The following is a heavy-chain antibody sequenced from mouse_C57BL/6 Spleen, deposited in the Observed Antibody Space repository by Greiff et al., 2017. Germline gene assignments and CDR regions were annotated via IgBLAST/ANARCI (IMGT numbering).Heavy chain of an antibody. CDR1: GFTFSDYG. V-gene: IGHV5-17*01. Sequence: EVKLVESGGGLVKPGGSLKLSCAASGFTFSDYGMHWVRQAPEKGLEWVAYISSGSSTIYYADTVKGRFTISRDNAKNTLFLQVTSLRSEDTAMYYCAGGDGYYVGYAMDYWGQGTSVTVSS. J-gene: IGHJ4*01. CDR3: AGGDGYYVGYAMDY. CDR2: ISSGSSTI. D-gene: IGHD2-3*01.